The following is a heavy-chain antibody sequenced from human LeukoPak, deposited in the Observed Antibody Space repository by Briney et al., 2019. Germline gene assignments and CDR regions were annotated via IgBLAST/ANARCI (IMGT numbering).Heavy chain of an antibody. CDR2: INYSGST. Sequence: SETLPLTCTASGGSSSGYYWRWIRQPPGKGLEWIGDINYSGSTNYNPSLKSRVTISVDTSKNQFSLKLSSVTAADTAVYYCARPGGPNIWYFDLWGRGTLVTVSS. D-gene: IGHD4/OR15-4a*01. J-gene: IGHJ2*01. CDR3: ARPGGPNIWYFDL. V-gene: IGHV4-59*08. CDR1: GGSSSGYY.